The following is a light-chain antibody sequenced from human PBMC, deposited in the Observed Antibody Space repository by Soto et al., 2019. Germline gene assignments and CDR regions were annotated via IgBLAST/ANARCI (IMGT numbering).Light chain of an antibody. CDR2: EVI. J-gene: IGLJ2*01. CDR1: SSDVGAYNS. Sequence: QSALTQPPSASGSPGQSVAISYTGTSSDVGAYNSVSWYQQHPGKAPKLMIFEVIKRPSGVPDRFSGSKSGNTASLTVSGLQAEDEADYYCSSYAGSDNSVVFGGGTKLTVL. CDR3: SSYAGSDNSVV. V-gene: IGLV2-8*01.